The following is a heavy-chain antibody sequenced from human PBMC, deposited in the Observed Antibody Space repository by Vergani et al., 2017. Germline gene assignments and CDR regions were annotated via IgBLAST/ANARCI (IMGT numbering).Heavy chain of an antibody. J-gene: IGHJ5*02. CDR3: AKDPLLWFGEFYNWFDP. CDR2: ISGSGGST. D-gene: IGHD3-10*01. Sequence: EVQLLESGGGLVQPGGSLRLSCAASGFTFSSYAMSWVRQAPGKGLEWVSAISGSGGSTYYADSVKGRFTISRDNSKNTLYLQMNSLRAEDTAVYYCAKDPLLWFGEFYNWFDPWGQGTLVTVSS. CDR1: GFTFSSYA. V-gene: IGHV3-23*01.